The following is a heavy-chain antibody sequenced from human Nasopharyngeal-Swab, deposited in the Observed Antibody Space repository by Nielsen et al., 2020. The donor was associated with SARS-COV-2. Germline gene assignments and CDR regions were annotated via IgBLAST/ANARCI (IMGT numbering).Heavy chain of an antibody. CDR1: GGSFSGYY. J-gene: IGHJ6*03. CDR2: IYYSGST. D-gene: IGHD3-22*01. Sequence: GSLRLSCAVYGGSFSGYYWSWIRQPPGKGLEWIGYIYYSGSTNYNPSLKSRVTISVDTSKNQFSLKLSSVTAADTAVYYCARVFDYYDSSGYYIRYYYYYMDVWGKGTTVTVSS. CDR3: ARVFDYYDSSGYYIRYYYYYMDV. V-gene: IGHV4-59*01.